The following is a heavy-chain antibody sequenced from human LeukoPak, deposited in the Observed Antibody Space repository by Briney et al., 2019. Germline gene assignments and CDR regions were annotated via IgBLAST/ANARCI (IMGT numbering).Heavy chain of an antibody. CDR2: ISGSGGST. CDR1: GFTFSSYG. D-gene: IGHD4-17*01. CDR3: AKDQSNYGYNY. V-gene: IGHV3-23*01. Sequence: GGTLRLSCAASGFTFSSYGMGWVRQAPGKGLEWVSAISGSGGSTYYADSVKGRFTISRDNSKNTLYLQMNSLRPEDTAVYYCAKDQSNYGYNYWGQGILVTVSS. J-gene: IGHJ4*02.